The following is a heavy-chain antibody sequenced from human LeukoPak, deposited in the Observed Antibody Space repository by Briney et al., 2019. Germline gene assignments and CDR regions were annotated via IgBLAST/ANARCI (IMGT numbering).Heavy chain of an antibody. V-gene: IGHV4-59*01. CDR1: GGPITEYY. J-gene: IGHJ4*02. CDR2: IYHTGST. CDR3: ARDRGTTGYYYLDS. D-gene: IGHD1-26*01. Sequence: SETLSLTCSVSGGPITEYYWGWIRQPPGKGLEWIGYIYHTGSTNYSPSLKSRLTMSVDASRNQFSLKLVSVTAADTGVYYCARDRGTTGYYYLDSWGQGILVTVSS.